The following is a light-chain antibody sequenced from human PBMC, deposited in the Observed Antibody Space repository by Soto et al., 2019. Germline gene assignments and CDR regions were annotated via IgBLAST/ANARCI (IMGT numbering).Light chain of an antibody. CDR2: GAS. V-gene: IGKV1-39*01. CDR3: QESYSFLWGT. J-gene: IGKJ1*01. Sequence: DIQMTPSPSSLSASVGDRVTITCRTSQSINTYLNWYQQKPGKAPKLLIYGASSLQSAVPLRFSGSGSGTDFTLTITTLQPEDFATYYCQESYSFLWGTCGQGTKVEIK. CDR1: QSINTY.